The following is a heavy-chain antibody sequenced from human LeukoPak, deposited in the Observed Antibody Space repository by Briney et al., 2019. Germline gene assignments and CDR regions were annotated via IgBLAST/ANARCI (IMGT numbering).Heavy chain of an antibody. V-gene: IGHV4-61*08. Sequence: SETLSLTCTVSGGSVTSGGYYWSWIRQPPGKGLEWIGYIYYSGSTNYNPSLNSRVTISGDTSKNQFSLKLRSVTAGDTAVYYCARENYDIRTGYYRGLDYWGQGTLVTVSS. CDR1: GGSVTSGGYY. CDR2: IYYSGST. J-gene: IGHJ4*02. CDR3: ARENYDIRTGYYRGLDY. D-gene: IGHD3-9*01.